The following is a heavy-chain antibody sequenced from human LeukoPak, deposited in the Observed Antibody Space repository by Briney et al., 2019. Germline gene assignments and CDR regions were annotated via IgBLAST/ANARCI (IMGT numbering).Heavy chain of an antibody. Sequence: PGGSLRLSCAASGFTFSSYGMHWVRQAPGKGLEWVAFIRYDGSNKYYADSVKGRFTISRDNAKNSLYLQMNSLRAEDTAVYYCARAVLPAAMLELSYFDYWGQGTLVTVSS. V-gene: IGHV3-30*02. J-gene: IGHJ4*02. CDR3: ARAVLPAAMLELSYFDY. CDR1: GFTFSSYG. CDR2: IRYDGSNK. D-gene: IGHD2-2*01.